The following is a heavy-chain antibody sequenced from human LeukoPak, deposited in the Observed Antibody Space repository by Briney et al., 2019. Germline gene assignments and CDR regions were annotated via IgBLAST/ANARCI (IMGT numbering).Heavy chain of an antibody. V-gene: IGHV3-23*01. Sequence: PGGSLRLSCAASGFTFSSYAMSWVRQAPGKGLEWVSAISGSGGSTYYADSVKGRFTISRDNSKNTLYLQMNSLRAEDTAVYYCAREGDDSSGYAYFDYWGQGTLVTVSS. D-gene: IGHD3-22*01. J-gene: IGHJ4*02. CDR1: GFTFSSYA. CDR3: AREGDDSSGYAYFDY. CDR2: ISGSGGST.